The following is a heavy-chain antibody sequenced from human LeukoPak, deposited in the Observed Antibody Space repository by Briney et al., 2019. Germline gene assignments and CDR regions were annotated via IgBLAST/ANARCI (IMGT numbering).Heavy chain of an antibody. CDR1: GFTFTTYW. Sequence: PGGSLRLSCAASGFTFTTYWMGWVRQAPGKGLEWVANINQDGSEKYYVDSVKGRFTISRDNAKNTLYLQMNSLRAEDTAVYYCARGKSRQSLRFLEWLWDYFDYWGQGTLVTVSS. D-gene: IGHD3-3*01. V-gene: IGHV3-7*01. J-gene: IGHJ4*02. CDR2: INQDGSEK. CDR3: ARGKSRQSLRFLEWLWDYFDY.